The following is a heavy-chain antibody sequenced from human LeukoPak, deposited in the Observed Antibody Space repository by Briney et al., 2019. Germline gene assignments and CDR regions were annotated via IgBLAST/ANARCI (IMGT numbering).Heavy chain of an antibody. CDR3: ARDLRIGGAAAPLYYFDY. CDR2: INTNTGNP. Sequence: ASVKVSCKASGYTFTSYAMNWVRQAPGQGLEWKGWINTNTGNPTYAQGFTGRFVFSLGTSVSTAYLQISSLKSEDTAVYYCARDLRIGGAAAPLYYFDYWGQGTLVTVSS. D-gene: IGHD6-13*01. CDR1: GYTFTSYA. V-gene: IGHV7-4-1*02. J-gene: IGHJ4*02.